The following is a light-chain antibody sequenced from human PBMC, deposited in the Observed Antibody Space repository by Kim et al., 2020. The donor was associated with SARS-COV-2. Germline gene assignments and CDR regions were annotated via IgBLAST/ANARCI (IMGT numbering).Light chain of an antibody. CDR3: QQYEISPLT. J-gene: IGKJ4*01. V-gene: IGKV3-20*01. CDR1: QSVTNTY. CDR2: GGS. Sequence: SPGESATLSCRASQSVTNTYLAWYQQKPGQAPRLLIYGGSSRAAGIPDRFSGSGSGTDFTLTISRLEPEDFAVYYCQQYEISPLTFGGGTKVDIK.